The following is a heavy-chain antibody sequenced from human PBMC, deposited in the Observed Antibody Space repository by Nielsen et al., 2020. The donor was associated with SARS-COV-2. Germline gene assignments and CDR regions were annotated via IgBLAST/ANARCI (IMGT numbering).Heavy chain of an antibody. Sequence: GESLKISCAASGFTFSSYWMSWVRQAPGKGLEWMANIKQDGSEKYYVDSVKGRFTISRDNAKNSLYLQMNSLRAEDTAVYYCARLGSSSRYFDYWGQGTLVTVSS. CDR3: ARLGSSSRYFDY. V-gene: IGHV3-7*03. J-gene: IGHJ4*02. D-gene: IGHD6-13*01. CDR1: GFTFSSYW. CDR2: IKQDGSEK.